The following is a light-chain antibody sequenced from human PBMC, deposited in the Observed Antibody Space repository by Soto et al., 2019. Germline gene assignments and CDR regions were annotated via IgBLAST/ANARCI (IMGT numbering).Light chain of an antibody. J-gene: IGKJ1*01. V-gene: IGKV3D-11*02. Sequence: EIVLTQSPATLSLSPGDRATLSCRASQSVTTYINWFQQKPGQPPRLLIYEASTRVTGIPDRISGSGSGTDFYLTNSSLEPEDSAVYYCQKNSNMQATFGQGTKVEIK. CDR3: QKNSNMQAT. CDR1: QSVTTY. CDR2: EAS.